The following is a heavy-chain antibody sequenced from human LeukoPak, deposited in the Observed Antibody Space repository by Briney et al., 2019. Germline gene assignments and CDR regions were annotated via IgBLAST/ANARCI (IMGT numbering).Heavy chain of an antibody. Sequence: GEPLKISCKGSGYSFTSYWIGGVRQMPGKGLEWMGIIYPGDSDTRYSPSFQGQVTLSADKSISTAYLQWSSLKASDTAMYYCARRGYYDSSGYYFFDYWGQGTLVTVSS. CDR2: IYPGDSDT. CDR3: ARRGYYDSSGYYFFDY. CDR1: GYSFTSYW. D-gene: IGHD3-22*01. V-gene: IGHV5-51*01. J-gene: IGHJ4*02.